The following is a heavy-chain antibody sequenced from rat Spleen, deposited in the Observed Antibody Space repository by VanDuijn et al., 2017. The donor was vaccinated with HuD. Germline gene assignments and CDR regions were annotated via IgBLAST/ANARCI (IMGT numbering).Heavy chain of an antibody. CDR1: GFTYSNYV. Sequence: EVQLVESGGGLVQPGRSLKLSCAASGFTYSNYVMAWVRQAPTKGLEWVASISTGGGNTYYRDSVKGRFTISRDNAKSTLYLQMDSLRSEDTATYYCARGHGGFCWGQGVMVTVSS. CDR3: ARGHGGFC. V-gene: IGHV5-25*01. D-gene: IGHD1-6*01. CDR2: ISTGGGNT. J-gene: IGHJ2*01.